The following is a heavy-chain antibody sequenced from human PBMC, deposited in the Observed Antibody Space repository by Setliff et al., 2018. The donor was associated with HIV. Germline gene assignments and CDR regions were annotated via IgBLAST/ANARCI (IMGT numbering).Heavy chain of an antibody. D-gene: IGHD5-18*01. CDR3: ARGVTHPPPFGAFDI. J-gene: IGHJ3*02. CDR2: IYYSGST. Sequence: SETLSLTCTVSGGSISTYYWSWIRQSPGKGLEWIGYIYYSGSTKYNPSLKSRLIISVDTSKNQFSLKLRSVTAADTAFYYCARGVTHPPPFGAFDIWGLGTLVTVS. V-gene: IGHV4-59*01. CDR1: GGSISTYY.